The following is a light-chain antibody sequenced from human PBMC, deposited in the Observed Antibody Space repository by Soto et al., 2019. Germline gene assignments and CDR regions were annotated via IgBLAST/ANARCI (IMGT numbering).Light chain of an antibody. J-gene: IGKJ1*01. CDR2: DVS. CDR3: QQYYDNPRT. V-gene: IGKV3-11*01. CDR1: QNISSY. Sequence: SVLTQYTSTLSLSPGKRSTLSCRASQNISSYLIWYQQKPGQAPRLLIYDVSNRATGIPARFSGSGSGTEFTLTISSLQAEDVAVYYCQQYYDNPRTFGQRTKVDI.